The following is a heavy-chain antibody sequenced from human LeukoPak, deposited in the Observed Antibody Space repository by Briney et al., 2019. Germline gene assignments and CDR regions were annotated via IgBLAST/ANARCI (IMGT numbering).Heavy chain of an antibody. CDR2: MNPNSGNT. V-gene: IGHV1-8*02. Sequence: ASVKVSCKASGGTFSSYAISWVRQAPGQGLEWMGWMNPNSGNTGYAQKFQGRVTMTRNTSISTAYMELSSLRSEDTAVYYCARSPVIFGGHYYFDYWGQGTLVTVSS. J-gene: IGHJ4*02. D-gene: IGHD3-3*01. CDR1: GGTFSSYA. CDR3: ARSPVIFGGHYYFDY.